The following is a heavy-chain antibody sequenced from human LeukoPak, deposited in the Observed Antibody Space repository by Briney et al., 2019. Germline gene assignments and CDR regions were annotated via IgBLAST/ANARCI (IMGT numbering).Heavy chain of an antibody. CDR3: ARAVGALWFGELLDYAFDI. CDR1: GYTFTSYG. V-gene: IGHV1-18*01. CDR2: ISAYNGNT. J-gene: IGHJ3*02. D-gene: IGHD3-10*01. Sequence: ASVKVSCKASGYTFTSYGISWVRQAPGQGLEWMGWISAYNGNTNYAQKLQGRVTMTTDTSTSTAYMELRSLRSYDTAVYYCARAVGALWFGELLDYAFDIWGQGTMVTVSS.